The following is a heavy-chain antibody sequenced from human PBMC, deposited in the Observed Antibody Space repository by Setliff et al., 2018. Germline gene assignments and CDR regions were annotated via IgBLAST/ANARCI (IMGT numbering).Heavy chain of an antibody. CDR3: AKGGGRIQLWLPDIYYFDY. CDR2: ISSSSSYT. Sequence: SLRLSCAASGFTFSDSYMSWIRQAPGKGPEWVSFISSSSSYTIYADSVKGRFTVSRDNAKNSLHLQMSSLRAEDTAVYYCAKGGGRIQLWLPDIYYFDYWGQGTLVTVSS. J-gene: IGHJ4*02. V-gene: IGHV3-11*05. CDR1: GFTFSDSY. D-gene: IGHD5-18*01.